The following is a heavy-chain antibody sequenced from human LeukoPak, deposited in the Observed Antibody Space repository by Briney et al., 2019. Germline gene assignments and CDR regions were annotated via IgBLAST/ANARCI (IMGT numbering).Heavy chain of an antibody. CDR3: ARHKPVNYYYGMDV. V-gene: IGHV4-59*08. CDR2: IYYSGST. J-gene: IGHJ6*02. Sequence: SETLFLTCTVSGGSISSYYWSWIRQPPGKGLEWIGYIYYSGSTNYNPSLKSRVTISVDTSKNQFSLKLSSVTAADTAVYYCARHKPVNYYYGMDVWGQGTTVTVSS. CDR1: GGSISSYY.